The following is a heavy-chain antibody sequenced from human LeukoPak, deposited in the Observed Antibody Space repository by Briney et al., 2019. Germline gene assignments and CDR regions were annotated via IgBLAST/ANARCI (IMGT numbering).Heavy chain of an antibody. V-gene: IGHV1-18*01. J-gene: IGHJ3*02. Sequence: VSVTVSCEASGYTFTSYGISWVRQAPGQGLEWMGWISAYNGNTNYAQKLQGRVTMTTDTSTSTAYMELRSLRSGDTAVYYCARKSRIVAVAGDDAFDIWGQGTMVTVSS. D-gene: IGHD6-19*01. CDR3: ARKSRIVAVAGDDAFDI. CDR1: GYTFTSYG. CDR2: ISAYNGNT.